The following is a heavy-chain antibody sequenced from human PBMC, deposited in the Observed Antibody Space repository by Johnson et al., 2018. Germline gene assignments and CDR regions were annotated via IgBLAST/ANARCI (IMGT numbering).Heavy chain of an antibody. V-gene: IGHV3-30*03. Sequence: QVQLVQSGGGVVQPGRSPRLSCAASGFSSGSCGMHWVRQAPGKGLEWVAVISYDGHNEYYADSVKGRFTISRDNSKNPLYLQMNSLRAEDTAVYYCARNSVVGMVSDAFAIWGQGAMVTGSS. CDR1: GFSSGSCG. CDR2: ISYDGHNE. CDR3: ARNSVVGMVSDAFAI. D-gene: IGHD2-15*01. J-gene: IGHJ3*02.